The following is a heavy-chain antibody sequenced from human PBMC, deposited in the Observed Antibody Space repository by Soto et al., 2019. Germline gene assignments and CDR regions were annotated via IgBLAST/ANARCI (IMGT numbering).Heavy chain of an antibody. CDR1: GGTFSSYA. CDR3: ARGLAARRATYYYYGMDV. CDR2: IIPLFGTA. V-gene: IGHV1-69*12. D-gene: IGHD6-6*01. J-gene: IGHJ6*02. Sequence: QVQLVQSGAEVKKPGSSVKVSCKASGGTFSSYAISWVRQAPGQGLEWMGGIIPLFGTANYAQKFQGRVTITADESTSTAYMELSSLRSEDTAVYYCARGLAARRATYYYYGMDVWGQGTTVTVSS.